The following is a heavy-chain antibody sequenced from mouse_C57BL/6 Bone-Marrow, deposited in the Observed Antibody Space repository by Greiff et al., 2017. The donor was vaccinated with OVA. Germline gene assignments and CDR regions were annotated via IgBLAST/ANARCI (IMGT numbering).Heavy chain of an antibody. J-gene: IGHJ2*01. CDR3: ARRRNFDY. V-gene: IGHV1-7*01. Sequence: VQLQQSGADLAKPGASVKLSCQASGYTFTSYWMPWVKQRPGQGLEWIGYINPGCGYTKYHQKFKDKATLTADKSSSTAYMQLSSLTYEDSAVYYCARRRNFDYWGQGTTLTVSS. CDR2: INPGCGYT. CDR1: GYTFTSYW.